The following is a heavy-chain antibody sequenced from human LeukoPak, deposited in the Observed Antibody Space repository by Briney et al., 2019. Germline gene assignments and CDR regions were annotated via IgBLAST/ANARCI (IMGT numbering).Heavy chain of an antibody. D-gene: IGHD2-2*01. CDR3: ARGRIGYCGSTSCPGTFDI. Sequence: SQTLSLTCTVSGGSISSGSYYWSWIRQPPGKGLEWIGYIYYSGSTNYNPSLKSRVTISVDTSKNQFSLKLSSVTAADTAVYYCARGRIGYCGSTSCPGTFDIWGQGTMVTVSS. CDR2: IYYSGST. V-gene: IGHV4-61*01. J-gene: IGHJ3*02. CDR1: GGSISSGSYY.